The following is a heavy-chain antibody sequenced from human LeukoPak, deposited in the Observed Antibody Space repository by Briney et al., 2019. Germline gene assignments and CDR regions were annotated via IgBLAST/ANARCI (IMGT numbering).Heavy chain of an antibody. Sequence: SVKVSCKASGGTFSSYAISWVRQAPGQGLEWMGGIIHICGTANYAQKFQGRVTITTDESTSTAYMELSSLRSEDTAVYYCARARGGGIYDILTDDYWGQGTLVTVS. CDR1: GGTFSSYA. D-gene: IGHD3-9*01. CDR2: IIHICGTA. V-gene: IGHV1-69*05. CDR3: ARARGGGIYDILTDDY. J-gene: IGHJ4*02.